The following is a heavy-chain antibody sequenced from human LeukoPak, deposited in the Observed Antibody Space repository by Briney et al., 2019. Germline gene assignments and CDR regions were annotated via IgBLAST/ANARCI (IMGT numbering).Heavy chain of an antibody. V-gene: IGHV4-34*01. J-gene: IGHJ3*02. Sequence: SETLSLTCAVYGGSFSGYYWSWIRQPPGKGLEWIGEINHRAGTNYNPSVKSRDTISGDTSKDQFSLKLTSVTAAHTAVSYGARGPAFWSGFRGPKRAFDIWGQGTMVTVSS. CDR2: INHRAGT. CDR3: ARGPAFWSGFRGPKRAFDI. CDR1: GGSFSGYY. D-gene: IGHD3-3*01.